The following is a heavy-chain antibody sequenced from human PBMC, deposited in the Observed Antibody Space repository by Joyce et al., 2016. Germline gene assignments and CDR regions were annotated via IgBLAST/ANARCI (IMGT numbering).Heavy chain of an antibody. CDR1: GFTFRNYG. D-gene: IGHD3-22*01. CDR3: AKERNHNDSSGYYFCFDS. V-gene: IGHV3-30*18. CDR2: ISYAGSIK. J-gene: IGHJ4*02. Sequence: QVQLVESGGGLVQPGKSLRLSCAASGFTFRNYGLHWVRQAPSKGLDGVAFISYAGSIKYYAASVKGRFTISRDDSENTLYLQMNSLRPEDTAVYYCAKERNHNDSSGYYFCFDSWGQGTLATVSS.